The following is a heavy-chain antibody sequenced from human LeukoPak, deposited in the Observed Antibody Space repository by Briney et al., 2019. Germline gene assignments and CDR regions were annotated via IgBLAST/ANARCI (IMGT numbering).Heavy chain of an antibody. Sequence: GGSLRLSCAASGFTFSSYEMNWVRQAPGKGLEWVSYISSSGSTIYYADSVEGRFTISRDNAKNSLYLQMNSLRAEDTAVYYCAREKWLVLDYWGQGTLVTVSS. CDR3: AREKWLVLDY. CDR1: GFTFSSYE. V-gene: IGHV3-48*03. D-gene: IGHD6-19*01. J-gene: IGHJ4*02. CDR2: ISSSGSTI.